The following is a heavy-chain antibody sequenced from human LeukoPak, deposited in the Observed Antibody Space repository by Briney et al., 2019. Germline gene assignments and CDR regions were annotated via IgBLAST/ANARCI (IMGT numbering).Heavy chain of an antibody. J-gene: IGHJ4*02. CDR1: GFTFSSYS. D-gene: IGHD6-13*01. Sequence: GGSLRLSCAASGFTFSSYSMNWVRQAPGRGLEWVSYISSSSSTIYYADSVKGRFTISRDNSKNTLYLQMNSLRAEDTAVYYCARVGHSSSWVTPLDYWGQGTLVTVSS. V-gene: IGHV3-48*01. CDR3: ARVGHSSSWVTPLDY. CDR2: ISSSSSTI.